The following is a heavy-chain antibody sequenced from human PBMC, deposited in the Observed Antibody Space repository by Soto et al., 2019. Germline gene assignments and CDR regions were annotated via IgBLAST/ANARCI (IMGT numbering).Heavy chain of an antibody. CDR1: GGTFSSYT. Sequence: ASVKVSCKASGGTFSSYTISWVRQAPGQGLEWMGRIIPILGIANYAQKFQGRVTITADKSTSTAYMELSSLRSEDTAVYYCARVSNYVGLGYDYWGQGTLVTVSS. V-gene: IGHV1-69*02. J-gene: IGHJ4*02. CDR2: IIPILGIA. D-gene: IGHD4-4*01. CDR3: ARVSNYVGLGYDY.